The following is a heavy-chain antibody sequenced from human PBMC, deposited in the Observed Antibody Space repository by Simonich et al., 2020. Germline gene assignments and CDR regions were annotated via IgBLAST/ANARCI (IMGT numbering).Heavy chain of an antibody. CDR3: ARNGLVGILKAFDI. J-gene: IGHJ3*02. Sequence: QVQLVQSGAEVKKPGASVKVSCKASGYTFTGYYMHWVRPAPGQGLEWMGWINPDSGGTKHAQKVQGRVTMTRDTSISTAYMELSRLRSDDTAVYYCARNGLVGILKAFDIWGQGTMVTVSS. D-gene: IGHD2-21*01. CDR1: GYTFTGYY. V-gene: IGHV1-2*02. CDR2: INPDSGGT.